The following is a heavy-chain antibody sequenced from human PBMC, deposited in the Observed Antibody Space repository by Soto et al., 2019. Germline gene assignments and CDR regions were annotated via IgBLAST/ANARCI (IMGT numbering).Heavy chain of an antibody. V-gene: IGHV3-23*01. J-gene: IGHJ4*02. CDR2: ISGSGGST. CDR3: ATLAARTTHTPDY. D-gene: IGHD6-6*01. Sequence: EVQLLESGGGLVQPGGSLRLSCAASGFTFSSYAMRWVRQAPGKGLEWVSAISGSGGSTYYAASVKDRFTLSRDNSKNTLYLQMNSLRAEDTAVYYCATLAARTTHTPDYWGQGTLVTVSS. CDR1: GFTFSSYA.